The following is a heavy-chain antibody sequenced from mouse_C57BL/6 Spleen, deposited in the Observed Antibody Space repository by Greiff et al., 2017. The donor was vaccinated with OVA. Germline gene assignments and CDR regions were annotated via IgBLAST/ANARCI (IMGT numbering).Heavy chain of an antibody. Sequence: QVQLQQPGAELVKPGASVKMSCKASGYTFTSYWITWVKQRPGQGLEWIGDIYPGSGSTNYNEKFKSKATLTVDTSSSTAYMQLSSLTSEDSAVYYCARDPVRVQNFDVWGTGTTVTVSS. J-gene: IGHJ1*03. CDR3: ARDPVRVQNFDV. V-gene: IGHV1-55*01. CDR2: IYPGSGST. CDR1: GYTFTSYW.